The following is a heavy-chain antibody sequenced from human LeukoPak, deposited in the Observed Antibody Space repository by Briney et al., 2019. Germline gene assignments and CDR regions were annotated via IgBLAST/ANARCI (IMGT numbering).Heavy chain of an antibody. CDR3: ARDDCSSTSCYDHNWFDP. CDR1: GFTFSSYS. D-gene: IGHD2-2*01. J-gene: IGHJ5*02. CDR2: ISSSSYI. V-gene: IGHV3-21*01. Sequence: GGSLRLSCAASGFTFSSYSMNWVRQAPGKGLEWVSSISSSSYIYYADSVKGRFAISRDNAKNSLYLQMNSLRAEDTAVYYCARDDCSSTSCYDHNWFDPWGQGTLVTVSS.